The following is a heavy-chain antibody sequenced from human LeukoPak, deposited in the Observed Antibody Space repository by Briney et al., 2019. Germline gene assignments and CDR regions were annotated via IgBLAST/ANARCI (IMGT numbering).Heavy chain of an antibody. D-gene: IGHD6-13*01. J-gene: IGHJ5*02. CDR1: GYTFTSYG. Sequence: GASVKVSCKASGYTFTSYGISWVRQAPGQGLEWMGWISAYNGNTNYAQKLQGRVTMTTDTSTSTAYMELRSLRSDDTAVYYCARYSSSWYGGSVSNWFDPWGQGTLVTVSS. V-gene: IGHV1-18*01. CDR2: ISAYNGNT. CDR3: ARYSSSWYGGSVSNWFDP.